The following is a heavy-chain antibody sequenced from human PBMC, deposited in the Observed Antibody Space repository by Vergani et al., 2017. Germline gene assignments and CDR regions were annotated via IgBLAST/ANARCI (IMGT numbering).Heavy chain of an antibody. Sequence: VQLVESGGGLVKPGGSLRLSCGASGYTFKNNTMTWVRQSPGKGLEWVSSITSNGETINYADSVKGRFTISRDNAKKYLYLQMNNLTAEDTALYYCASRVSAGGGLDTWGQGTLVTVS. CDR2: ITSNGETI. D-gene: IGHD2-15*01. CDR3: ASRVSAGGGLDT. V-gene: IGHV3-21*02. J-gene: IGHJ5*02. CDR1: GYTFKNNT.